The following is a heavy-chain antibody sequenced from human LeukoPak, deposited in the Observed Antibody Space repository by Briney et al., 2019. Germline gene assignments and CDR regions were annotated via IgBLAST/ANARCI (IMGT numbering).Heavy chain of an antibody. Sequence: PGGSLRLSCAASGFTFSSYWMHWVRQAPGKGLEWVSGISWNSGSIGYADSVKGRFTISRDNAKNSLYLQMNSLRAEDTALYYCAKDVDYGDYGHFDYWGQGTLVTVSS. D-gene: IGHD4-17*01. CDR1: GFTFSSYW. CDR2: ISWNSGSI. V-gene: IGHV3-9*01. CDR3: AKDVDYGDYGHFDY. J-gene: IGHJ4*02.